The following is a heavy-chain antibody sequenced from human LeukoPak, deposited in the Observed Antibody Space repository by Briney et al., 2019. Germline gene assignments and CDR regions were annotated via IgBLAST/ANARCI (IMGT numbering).Heavy chain of an antibody. J-gene: IGHJ4*02. CDR2: INPYSGGT. CDR1: GYTLTVYY. V-gene: IGHV1-2*02. D-gene: IGHD3-10*01. CDR3: ARPDTIGRSGSFSS. Sequence: ASVKVSCKASGYTLTVYYMHCVRQAPGQGLEWMGWINPYSGGTNLAQNFQGRVTLTRDTSLNTAYMEMTSLTTDDTAVYYCARPDTIGRSGSFSSWGQGTLVTVSS.